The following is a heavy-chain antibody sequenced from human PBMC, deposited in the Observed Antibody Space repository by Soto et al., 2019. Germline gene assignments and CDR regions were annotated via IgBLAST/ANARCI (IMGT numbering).Heavy chain of an antibody. CDR3: ARAGGYCISTSCYAHYYYYGMDV. CDR2: IDPNGGRR. D-gene: IGHD2-2*01. CDR1: GYRFTSTY. Sequence: ASVKVSCKASGYRFTSTYMHWVRQAPGQGLEWMGVIDPNGGRRIYSEKFQGRVTLSRDTSTATDYMQLSSLRSEDTAMYYCARAGGYCISTSCYAHYYYYGMDVWGQGTTVTVSS. J-gene: IGHJ6*02. V-gene: IGHV1-46*01.